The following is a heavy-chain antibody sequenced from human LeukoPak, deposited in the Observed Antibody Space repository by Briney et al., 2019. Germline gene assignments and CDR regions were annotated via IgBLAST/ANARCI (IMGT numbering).Heavy chain of an antibody. D-gene: IGHD3-10*01. Sequence: PGGSLRLSCVASGFSVSSVYMTWVRQAPGKGLEWVSVIYSGGSTYYADSVKGRFTISRGNSKNTLYLQVNSLRAEDTAVYYCAPGPGFGELSENWFDPWGQGTLVTVSS. V-gene: IGHV3-53*01. CDR1: GFSVSSVY. J-gene: IGHJ5*02. CDR3: APGPGFGELSENWFDP. CDR2: IYSGGST.